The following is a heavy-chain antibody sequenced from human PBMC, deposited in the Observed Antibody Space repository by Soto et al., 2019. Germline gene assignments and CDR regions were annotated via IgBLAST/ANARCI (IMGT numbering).Heavy chain of an antibody. V-gene: IGHV3-23*01. CDR1: GFTFSSYA. CDR3: AKDLFSYGGVIVHWYFDL. CDR2: ISGSGGST. D-gene: IGHD3-16*02. Sequence: EVQLLESGGGLVQPGGSLRLSCAASGFTFSSYAMSWVRQAPGKGLEWVSAISGSGGSTYYADSVKGRFTISRDNSKNTLYLQMNSLRAEDTAVYYCAKDLFSYGGVIVHWYFDLWGRGTLVTVSS. J-gene: IGHJ2*01.